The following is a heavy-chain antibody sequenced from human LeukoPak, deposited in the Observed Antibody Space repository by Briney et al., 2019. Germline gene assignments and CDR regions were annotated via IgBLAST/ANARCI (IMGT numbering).Heavy chain of an antibody. CDR2: ISGSGGST. CDR3: ATYDYGGSDWFDP. D-gene: IGHD4-23*01. V-gene: IGHV3-23*01. J-gene: IGHJ5*02. CDR1: GFTFSSYA. Sequence: GGSLRLSCAASGFTFSSYAMSWVRQAPGKGLEWVSAISGSGGSTYYADSVKGRFTISRDNSKNTLYLQMNSLRAGDTAVYYCATYDYGGSDWFDPWGQGTLVTVSS.